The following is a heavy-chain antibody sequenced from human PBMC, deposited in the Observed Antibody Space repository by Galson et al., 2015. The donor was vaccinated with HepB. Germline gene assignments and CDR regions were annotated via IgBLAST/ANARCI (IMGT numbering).Heavy chain of an antibody. D-gene: IGHD1-26*01. CDR1: GFSLSTSGMC. CDR2: IDWDDDK. Sequence: PALVKPTQTLTLTCTFSGFSLSTSGMCVSWIRQPPGKALEWLALIDWDDDKYYSTSLKTRLTISKDTSKNQVVLTMTNMDPVDTATYYCARAVGAPAPDAFDIWGQGTMVTVSS. V-gene: IGHV2-70*01. CDR3: ARAVGAPAPDAFDI. J-gene: IGHJ3*02.